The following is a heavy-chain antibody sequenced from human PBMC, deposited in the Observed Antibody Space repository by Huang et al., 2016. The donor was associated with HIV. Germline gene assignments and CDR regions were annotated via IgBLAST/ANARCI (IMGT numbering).Heavy chain of an antibody. CDR2: IKIDGRTT. V-gene: IGHV3-74*01. J-gene: IGHJ3*02. CDR3: ARAGGFEI. CDR1: GFKFSNYW. Sequence: LSCEASGFKFSNYWMQWVRQAPGKGLMWVSRIKIDGRTTDYADSVKGRFTISRDNAKNTLYLQMSSLTAEDTAISYCARAGGFEIWGQGTVVTVSS. D-gene: IGHD2-15*01.